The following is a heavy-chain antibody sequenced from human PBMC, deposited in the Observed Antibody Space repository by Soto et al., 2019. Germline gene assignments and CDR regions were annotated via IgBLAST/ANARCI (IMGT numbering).Heavy chain of an antibody. J-gene: IGHJ4*02. CDR3: GGGRYGDY. Sequence: QVHLVQSGAEVKKPGASVKVSCKGSGYAFTTYGITWVRQAPGQGLEWMGWISAHNGNTNYAQKLQGRVTVTRDTSTSTAYMELRSLRSDDTAVYYCGGGRYGDYWGQGDLVTVSS. V-gene: IGHV1-18*01. D-gene: IGHD1-1*01. CDR1: GYAFTTYG. CDR2: ISAHNGNT.